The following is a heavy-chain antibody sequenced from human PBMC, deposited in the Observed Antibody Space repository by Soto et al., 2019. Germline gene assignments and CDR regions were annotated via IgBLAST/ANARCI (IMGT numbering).Heavy chain of an antibody. J-gene: IGHJ6*02. Sequence: ASVKVSCKASGGTFSSYAISWVRQAPGQGLEWMGGIIPIFSTTNYVQKFQGRVTITADKSTSTAYMELNSLRSEDTAVYFCTRGKGSGSDYTGYYYYAMDVWGQGTTVTVSS. CDR1: GGTFSSYA. CDR3: TRGKGSGSDYTGYYYYAMDV. D-gene: IGHD3-10*01. CDR2: IIPIFSTT. V-gene: IGHV1-69*06.